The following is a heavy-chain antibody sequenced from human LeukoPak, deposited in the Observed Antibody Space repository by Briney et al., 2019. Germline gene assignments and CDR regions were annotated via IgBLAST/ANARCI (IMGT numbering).Heavy chain of an antibody. J-gene: IGHJ4*02. CDR2: IDYSGST. D-gene: IGHD2-15*01. CDR3: ARTILQSGGSCCWYYFDY. Sequence: PSETLSLTCTVSGGSISGYYWSWIRQPPGKGLEWIGIIDYSGSTDYNPSLKSRVTISVDTSKNQFSLKLSSVTAADTAMYYCARTILQSGGSCCWYYFDYWGQGSLVTVSS. V-gene: IGHV4-59*01. CDR1: GGSISGYY.